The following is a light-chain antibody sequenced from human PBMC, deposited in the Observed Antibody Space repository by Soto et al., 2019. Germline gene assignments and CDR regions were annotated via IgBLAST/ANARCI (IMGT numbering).Light chain of an antibody. Sequence: QSALTQPPSASGSPGQSVTISCTGTSSDVGGHDFVSWFQQYPGKAPKLIIYEVTKRPSGVPGRFSGSRSGNTASLTVSGLQDEDEADYYCSSYAGSNNYVFGTGTKLTVL. CDR3: SSYAGSNNYV. J-gene: IGLJ1*01. V-gene: IGLV2-8*01. CDR2: EVT. CDR1: SSDVGGHDF.